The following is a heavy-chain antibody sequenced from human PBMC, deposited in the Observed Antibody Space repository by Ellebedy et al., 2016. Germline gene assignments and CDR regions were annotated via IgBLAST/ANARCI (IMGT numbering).Heavy chain of an antibody. J-gene: IGHJ6*03. V-gene: IGHV1-69*04. D-gene: IGHD4-11*01. Sequence: SVKVSCXASGGTFSSYAISWVRQAPGQGLEWMGRIIPILGIANYAQKFQGRVTITADKSTSTAYMELSSLRSEDTAVYYCARALGYSNYGHQCHMDVWGKGTTVIVS. CDR2: IIPILGIA. CDR1: GGTFSSYA. CDR3: ARALGYSNYGHQCHMDV.